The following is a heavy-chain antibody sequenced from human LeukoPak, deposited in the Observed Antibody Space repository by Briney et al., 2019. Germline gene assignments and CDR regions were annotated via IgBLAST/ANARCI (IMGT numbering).Heavy chain of an antibody. CDR3: AKDSYSSGWYESDY. CDR2: ISGSGGST. CDR1: GFTFSSCA. V-gene: IGHV3-23*01. D-gene: IGHD6-19*01. Sequence: SGGSLRLSCAASGFTFSSCAMTWVRQAPGKGLEWVSGISGSGGSTYYADSVKGRFTISRDNSKNTLYLQMNSLEAEDSAVYYCAKDSYSSGWYESDYWGQGTLVTVSS. J-gene: IGHJ4*02.